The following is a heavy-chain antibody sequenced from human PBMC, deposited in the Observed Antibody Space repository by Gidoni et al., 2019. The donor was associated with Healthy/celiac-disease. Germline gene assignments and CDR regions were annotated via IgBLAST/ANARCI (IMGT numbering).Heavy chain of an antibody. Sequence: TCTVSGGSISSYYWSWIRQPPGKGLEWIGYIYYSGSTNYNPSLKSRVTISVDTSKNQFSLKLSSVTAADTAVYYCARHSNYYGMDVWGQGTTVTVSS. CDR3: ARHSNYYGMDV. D-gene: IGHD4-4*01. V-gene: IGHV4-59*08. J-gene: IGHJ6*02. CDR2: IYYSGST. CDR1: GGSISSYY.